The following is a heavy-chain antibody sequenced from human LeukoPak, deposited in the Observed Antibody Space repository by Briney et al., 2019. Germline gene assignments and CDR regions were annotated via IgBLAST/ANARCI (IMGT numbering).Heavy chain of an antibody. V-gene: IGHV4-59*01. CDR1: GGSTSSYY. Sequence: PSETLSLTCTVSGGSTSSYYWSWIRQPAGKGLEWIGYVYYTGNTNYNPSLKSRVTISVDTSKNQFSLKLSSVTAADTAVYYCARDGAYSDYDYYFDYWGQGTLVTVSS. CDR3: ARDGAYSDYDYYFDY. J-gene: IGHJ4*02. CDR2: VYYTGNT. D-gene: IGHD5-12*01.